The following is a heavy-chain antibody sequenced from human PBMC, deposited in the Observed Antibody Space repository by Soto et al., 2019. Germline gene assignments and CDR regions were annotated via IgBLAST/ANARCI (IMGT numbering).Heavy chain of an antibody. CDR2: IKQDGSEK. J-gene: IGHJ4*02. CDR3: TRGRVDFGF. D-gene: IGHD3-10*01. CDR1: GFTFSSHW. V-gene: IGHV3-7*01. Sequence: EVQLVESGGGLVQPGGSLRLSCAASGFTFSSHWMSWVRQAPGEGLEWVANIKQDGSEKYYVDSVKGRFTISRDNAKNSLFMQMNSLRAEDTAVYYCTRGRVDFGFWGQGTLVTVSS.